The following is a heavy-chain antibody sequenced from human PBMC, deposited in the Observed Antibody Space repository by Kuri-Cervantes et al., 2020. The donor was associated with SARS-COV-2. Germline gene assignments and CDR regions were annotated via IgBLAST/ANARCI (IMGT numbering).Heavy chain of an antibody. CDR1: GFTFSSYA. CDR2: ISGSGGST. CDR3: ARDGYCSSTSCYSYYYYMDV. V-gene: IGHV3-23*01. J-gene: IGHJ6*03. Sequence: GESLKISCAASGFTFSSYAMSWVRQAPGKGLEWVSAISGSGGSTYYADSVKGRFTISRDNAKNSLHLQMNSLRAEDTAVYYCARDGYCSSTSCYSYYYYMDVWGKGTTVTVSS. D-gene: IGHD2-2*03.